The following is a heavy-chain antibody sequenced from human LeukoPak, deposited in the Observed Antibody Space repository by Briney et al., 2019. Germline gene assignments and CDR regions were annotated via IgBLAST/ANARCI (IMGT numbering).Heavy chain of an antibody. CDR3: ARGSSVLLWFGKIDAFDI. J-gene: IGHJ3*02. CDR1: GGSVSSSGYY. D-gene: IGHD3-10*01. CDR2: INHSGST. V-gene: IGHV4-39*07. Sequence: SETLSLTCTVSGGSVSSSGYYWGWIRQPPGKGLEWIGEINHSGSTNYNPSHKSRVTISVDTSKNQFSLKLSSVTAADTAVYYCARGSSVLLWFGKIDAFDIWGQGTMVTVSS.